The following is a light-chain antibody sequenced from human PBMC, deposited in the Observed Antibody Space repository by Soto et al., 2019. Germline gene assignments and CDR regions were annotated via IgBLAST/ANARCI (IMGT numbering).Light chain of an antibody. J-gene: IGKJ1*01. V-gene: IGKV1-39*01. CDR3: QQSYITPRT. Sequence: DIQMTQSPSSLSASVGDRVTITCRASQSISNNLNWYQQKPGKAPKLLIYAATIFSATSLQRGVPSRFSGGGSETDFPLTISSLQPEDVATYYCQQSYITPRTFGQGTKVEIK. CDR2: AATIFSAT. CDR1: QSISNN.